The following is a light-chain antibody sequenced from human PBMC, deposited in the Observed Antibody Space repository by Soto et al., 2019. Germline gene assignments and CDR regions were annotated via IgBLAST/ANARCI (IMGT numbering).Light chain of an antibody. Sequence: IVLTQSPATLSVSPGERATLSCRASQSVSSNLAWYQQKPGQAPRLPIYGASTRATGSPARFSGSGSGTEFTLTISSLQSEDFAVYYCHQYNTRPLTFGGGTKVDIK. V-gene: IGKV3-15*01. J-gene: IGKJ4*01. CDR2: GAS. CDR1: QSVSSN. CDR3: HQYNTRPLT.